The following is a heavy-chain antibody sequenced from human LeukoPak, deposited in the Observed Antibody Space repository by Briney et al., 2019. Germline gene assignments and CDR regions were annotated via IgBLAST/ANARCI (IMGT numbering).Heavy chain of an antibody. CDR3: AQDPVGQWLPPRWFDP. CDR2: INHSGST. D-gene: IGHD6-19*01. CDR1: GGSFSGYY. Sequence: PSETLSLTCAVYGGSFSGYYWSWIRQPPGKGLEWIGEINHSGSTNYNPSLKSRVTISVDTSKNQFSLKLSSVTAADTAVYYCAQDPVGQWLPPRWFDPWGQGTLVIVSS. J-gene: IGHJ5*02. V-gene: IGHV4-34*01.